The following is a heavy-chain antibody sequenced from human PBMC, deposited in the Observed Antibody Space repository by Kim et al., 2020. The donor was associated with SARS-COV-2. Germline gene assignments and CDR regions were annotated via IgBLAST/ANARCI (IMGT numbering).Heavy chain of an antibody. CDR2: IIPIVGIP. CDR3: ARPGEATAGNTDAFDI. D-gene: IGHD6-13*01. J-gene: IGHJ3*02. CDR1: GDTFSSYA. V-gene: IGHV1-69*04. Sequence: SVKVSCKASGDTFSSYAITWVRQAPGQGLEWMGRIIPIVGIPNYAHKFQGRVTITADKSTNTAYLELSSLRSEDTAVYYCARPGEATAGNTDAFDIWGQGTVVTVSS.